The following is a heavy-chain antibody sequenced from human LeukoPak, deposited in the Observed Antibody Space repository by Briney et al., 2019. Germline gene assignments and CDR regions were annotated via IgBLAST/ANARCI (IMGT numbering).Heavy chain of an antibody. CDR1: GGSISSSSYY. CDR2: IYYSGST. CDR3: ARLADLTVADY. J-gene: IGHJ4*02. V-gene: IGHV4-39*01. Sequence: SETLSLTCTVSGGSISSSSYYWGWIRQPPGKGLEWIGSIYYSGSTYYNPSLKSRVTISVDTSKNQFSLKLRSVTAADTAVYYCARLADLTVADYWGQGTLVTVSS. D-gene: IGHD5-12*01.